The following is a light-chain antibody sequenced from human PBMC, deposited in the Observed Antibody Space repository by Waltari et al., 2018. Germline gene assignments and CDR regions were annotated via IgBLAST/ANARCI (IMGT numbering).Light chain of an antibody. V-gene: IGKV4-1*01. CDR2: WAS. Sequence: DIVMTQSPDSLAVSLGERATINCKSGQSILYKFNSKNYLACYQQKPGQPPKLLISWASIRESGVPDRFSGSGSGTDFALTISSLQAEDVAVYYCQQYYTNPITFGPGTKLEIK. CDR3: QQYYTNPIT. J-gene: IGKJ3*01. CDR1: QSILYKFNSKNY.